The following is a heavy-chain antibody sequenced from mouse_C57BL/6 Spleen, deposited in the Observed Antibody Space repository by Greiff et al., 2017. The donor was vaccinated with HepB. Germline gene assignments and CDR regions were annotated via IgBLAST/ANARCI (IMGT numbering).Heavy chain of an antibody. CDR1: GFSFNTYA. D-gene: IGHD2-3*01. CDR2: IRSKSNNYAT. CDR3: VRSDGYYVYYAMDY. V-gene: IGHV10-1*01. Sequence: EVKLVESGGGLVQPKGSLKLSCAASGFSFNTYAMNWVRQAPGKGLEWVARIRSKSNNYATYYADSVKDRFTISRDDSESMLYLQMNNLKTEDTAMYYCVRSDGYYVYYAMDYWGQGTSVTVSS. J-gene: IGHJ4*01.